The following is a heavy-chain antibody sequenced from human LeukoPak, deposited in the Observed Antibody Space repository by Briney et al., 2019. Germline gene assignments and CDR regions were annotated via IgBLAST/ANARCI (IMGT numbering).Heavy chain of an antibody. Sequence: SVKVSCKASGGTFSSYTISWVRQAPGQGLEWMGRIIPIFGTANYAQKFQGRVTITTDESTSTAYMELSSLRSEDTAVYYCARDKVLLWFGELSGFDYWGQGTLVTVSS. CDR3: ARDKVLLWFGELSGFDY. D-gene: IGHD3-10*01. CDR2: IIPIFGTA. V-gene: IGHV1-69*05. CDR1: GGTFSSYT. J-gene: IGHJ4*02.